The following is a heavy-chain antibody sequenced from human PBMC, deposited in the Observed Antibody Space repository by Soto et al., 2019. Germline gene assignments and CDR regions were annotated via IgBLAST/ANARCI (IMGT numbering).Heavy chain of an antibody. J-gene: IGHJ4*02. CDR2: INPDNRNT. V-gene: IGHV1-18*01. CDR1: SYSFSSSG. Sequence: ASVKVSCKPSSYSFSSSGVTWVRRAPGHGLEWVGWINPDNRNTHYAPMVHGRVTMTTDTSTFTAYMELRSLTSDDTAVYYCARGGDASTPLDSWGQGTLVTVSS. D-gene: IGHD3-16*01. CDR3: ARGGDASTPLDS.